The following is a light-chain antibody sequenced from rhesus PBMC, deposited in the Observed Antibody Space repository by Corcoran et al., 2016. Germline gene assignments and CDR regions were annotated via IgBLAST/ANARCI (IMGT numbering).Light chain of an antibody. J-gene: IGKJ1*01. CDR1: QSISSW. CDR2: KGS. V-gene: IGKV1-22*01. Sequence: DIQMTQSPSSLSASVGDTVTITCRASQSISSWLGWYQQKPGKAPKLLIYKGSTLQSGVPSRFRGSGSGPDFTLTISSLQSEDFATYYCKQYSSSPWTFGQGTKVEIK. CDR3: KQYSSSPWT.